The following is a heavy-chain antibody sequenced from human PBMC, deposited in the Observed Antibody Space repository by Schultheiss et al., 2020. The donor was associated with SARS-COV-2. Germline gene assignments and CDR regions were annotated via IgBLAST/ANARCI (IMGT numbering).Heavy chain of an antibody. CDR3: ARTPNYYYYYMDV. J-gene: IGHJ6*03. CDR2: IYHSGST. CDR1: GGSIRNSDYY. V-gene: IGHV4-39*07. Sequence: SETLSLTCTVSGGSIRNSDYYWGWIRQPPGKGLEWIGEIYHSGSTNYNPSLKSRVTISVDTSKNQFSLKLSSVTAADTAVYYCARTPNYYYYYMDVWGKGTTVTVSS.